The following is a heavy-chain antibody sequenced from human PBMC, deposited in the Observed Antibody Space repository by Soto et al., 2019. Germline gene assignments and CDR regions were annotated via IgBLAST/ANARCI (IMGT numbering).Heavy chain of an antibody. V-gene: IGHV4-61*01. J-gene: IGHJ6*02. Sequence: SETLSLTCTVSGGSVSSGSYYWSWLRQPPGKGLEWIGYIYYSGSTNYNPSLKSRVTIPVDTSKNQFSLKLSSVTAADTAVYYCASLDRLRYCSGGSCYATRSYYYYYGMDVWGQGTTVTVSS. CDR3: ASLDRLRYCSGGSCYATRSYYYYYGMDV. D-gene: IGHD2-15*01. CDR1: GGSVSSGSYY. CDR2: IYYSGST.